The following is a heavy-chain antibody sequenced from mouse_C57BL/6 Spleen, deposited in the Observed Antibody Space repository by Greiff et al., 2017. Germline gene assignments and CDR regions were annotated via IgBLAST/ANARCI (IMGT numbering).Heavy chain of an antibody. CDR1: GYTFTSYD. CDR2: IYPRDGST. D-gene: IGHD1-1*01. Sequence: QVQLQQSGPELVKPGASVKLSCKASGYTFTSYDINWVKQRPGQGLEWIGWIYPRDGSTKYNEKFKGKATLTVDTSSSTAYMELHSLTSEDSAVYFCAREPDYYGSSYGAMDYWGQGTSVTVSS. J-gene: IGHJ4*01. V-gene: IGHV1-85*01. CDR3: AREPDYYGSSYGAMDY.